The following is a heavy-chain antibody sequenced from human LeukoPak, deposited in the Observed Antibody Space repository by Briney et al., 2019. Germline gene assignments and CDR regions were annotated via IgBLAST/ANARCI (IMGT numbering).Heavy chain of an antibody. CDR3: ARVQQQLLPFDY. CDR1: GGSISSNY. Sequence: SETLSLTCSVSGGSISSNYWSWIRQPPGKGLEWVGNIYYSGSTNYNPSLKSRVTISVDTSKNQFSLKLSSVTAADTAVYYCARVQQQLLPFDYWGQGILVTVSS. D-gene: IGHD6-13*01. J-gene: IGHJ4*02. V-gene: IGHV4-59*01. CDR2: IYYSGST.